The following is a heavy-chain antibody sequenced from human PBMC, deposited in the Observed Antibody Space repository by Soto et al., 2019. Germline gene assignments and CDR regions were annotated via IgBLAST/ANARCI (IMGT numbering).Heavy chain of an antibody. V-gene: IGHV3-11*01. CDR2: ISSSGITI. Sequence: QVQLVESGGGLVKPGGSLRLSCAASGFTFSDYYMSWIRQAPGKGLEWVSYISSSGITIFYADSVKGRFTISRDNAKNSLYLQMNSLRAEDTAVYYCARVGSLYDYVWANYPNNWFDPWGQGTLVTVSS. CDR3: ARVGSLYDYVWANYPNNWFDP. D-gene: IGHD3-16*02. CDR1: GFTFSDYY. J-gene: IGHJ5*02.